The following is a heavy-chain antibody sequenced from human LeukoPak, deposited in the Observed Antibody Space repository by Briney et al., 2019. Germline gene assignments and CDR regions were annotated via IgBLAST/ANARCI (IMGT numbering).Heavy chain of an antibody. CDR2: ISGSGGIT. Sequence: QPGGSLRLSCAASGFTFSSYAMSWVRQAPGKGLEWVSGISGSGGITYYADSVRGRFTISRDNSKNTLYLQTNSLRVEDTAVYYCAKDYGDGSGSYYYFEYWGQGTLVTVSS. J-gene: IGHJ4*02. D-gene: IGHD3-10*01. V-gene: IGHV3-23*01. CDR1: GFTFSSYA. CDR3: AKDYGDGSGSYYYFEY.